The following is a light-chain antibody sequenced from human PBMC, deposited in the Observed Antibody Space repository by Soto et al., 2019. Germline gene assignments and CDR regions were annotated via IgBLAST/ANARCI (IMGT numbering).Light chain of an antibody. CDR2: EVS. V-gene: IGLV2-14*01. CDR1: SSDVGSYNY. J-gene: IGLJ1*01. Sequence: QSALTQPASVSGSPGQSITISCTGTSSDVGSYNYVSWYQQHPGKAPKLMIYEVSDRPSGISSRFSDSKSGNTASLTISGLQNEDEADYYCSSYTSSSTLFGTGTKVTVL. CDR3: SSYTSSSTL.